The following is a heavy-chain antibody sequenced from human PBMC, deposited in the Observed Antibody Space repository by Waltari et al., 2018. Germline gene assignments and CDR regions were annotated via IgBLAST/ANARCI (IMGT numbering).Heavy chain of an antibody. Sequence: EVQLVQSGAEVKKPGESLKISCKGSGYSFTSYWIGWVRQMPGKGLEWMGIIYPGYSYTRYSPSFQGKVTISADKSISTAYLQWSSLKAADTAMYYCARQWFGEAYYYYGMDVWGQGTTVTVSS. CDR3: ARQWFGEAYYYYGMDV. V-gene: IGHV5-51*01. CDR2: IYPGYSYT. D-gene: IGHD3-10*01. J-gene: IGHJ6*02. CDR1: GYSFTSYW.